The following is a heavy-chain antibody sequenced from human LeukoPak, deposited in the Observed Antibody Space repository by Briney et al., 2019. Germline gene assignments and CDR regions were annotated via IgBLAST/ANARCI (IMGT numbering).Heavy chain of an antibody. CDR2: IYYSGST. Sequence: SETLSLTCTVSGGSISSSSYYWSWIRQPPGKGLEWIGYIYYSGSTNYNPSLKSRVTISVDTSKNQFSLKLSSVTAADTAVYYCAGGPPGNDAFDIWGQGTMVTVSS. D-gene: IGHD3-16*01. J-gene: IGHJ3*02. CDR3: AGGPPGNDAFDI. V-gene: IGHV4-61*01. CDR1: GGSISSSSYY.